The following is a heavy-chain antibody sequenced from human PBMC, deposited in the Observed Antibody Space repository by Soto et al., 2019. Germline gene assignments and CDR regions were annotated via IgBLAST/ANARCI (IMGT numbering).Heavy chain of an antibody. D-gene: IGHD6-6*01. V-gene: IGHV4-30-4*01. CDR2: IYYSGST. CDR3: AADITARPNWFDP. CDR1: GGSISSDDYF. Sequence: SETLSLTCTVSGGSISSDDYFWSWIRQPPGKGLEWIGYIYYSGSTYYNPSLKSRVTISIDTSKNQFSLKLSSVTAADTAVYYCAADITARPNWFDPWGQGTLVTVSS. J-gene: IGHJ5*02.